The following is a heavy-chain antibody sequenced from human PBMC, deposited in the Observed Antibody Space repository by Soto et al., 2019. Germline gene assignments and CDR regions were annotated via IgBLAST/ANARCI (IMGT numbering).Heavy chain of an antibody. J-gene: IGHJ4*02. CDR1: GYTCTYYA. D-gene: IGHD1-26*01. CDR3: ARHSSGHGNFDY. CDR2: INAGNGNT. Sequence: ASVKVSCKASGYTCTYYAMHWVRQAPGQRLEWMGWINAGNGNTKYSQRFQGRVTITRDTSASTAYMELSSLRSEDTAVYYCARHSSGHGNFDYWGQGTLFTVSS. V-gene: IGHV1-3*01.